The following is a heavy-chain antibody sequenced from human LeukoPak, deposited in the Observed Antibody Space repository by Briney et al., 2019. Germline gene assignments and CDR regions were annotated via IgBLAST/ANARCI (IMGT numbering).Heavy chain of an antibody. Sequence: VASVKVSCKASGYTFTGCFMHWVRQAPGQGLEWMGWINPNSGGTNYAQKFQGRVTMTRDTSITTAYMELSRLGSDDTAVYYCARDERYDSSGYPFDYWGQGTLVTVS. J-gene: IGHJ4*02. V-gene: IGHV1-2*02. CDR3: ARDERYDSSGYPFDY. D-gene: IGHD3-22*01. CDR1: GYTFTGCF. CDR2: INPNSGGT.